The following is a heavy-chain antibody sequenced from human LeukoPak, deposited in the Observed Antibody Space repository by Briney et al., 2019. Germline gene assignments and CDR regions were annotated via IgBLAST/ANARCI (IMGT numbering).Heavy chain of an antibody. CDR1: GFTFSSYA. J-gene: IGHJ4*02. CDR3: AKGRTSPYYFDY. Sequence: GGSLRLSCAASGFTFSSYAMNWVRQAPGKGLEWVSAISGSGGSTYYADSVKGRFTISRDNSKNTLYLQMNSLRAEDTAVYYCAKGRTSPYYFDYWGQGTLVTVSS. V-gene: IGHV3-23*01. D-gene: IGHD1/OR15-1a*01. CDR2: ISGSGGST.